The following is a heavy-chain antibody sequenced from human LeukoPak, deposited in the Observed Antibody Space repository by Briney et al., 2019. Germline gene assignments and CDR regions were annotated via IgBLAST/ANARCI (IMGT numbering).Heavy chain of an antibody. J-gene: IGHJ4*02. V-gene: IGHV4-30-4*01. CDR1: GGSISSGDYY. D-gene: IGHD3-10*01. CDR2: ISSSGRT. Sequence: SQTLSLTCTVSGGSISSGDYYGSWIRQPPGKGLEWIGYISSSGRTYYKPSLKSRFTVSMYTSKNQFSLKVSSVTAADTAVFYCARGQYGSGIAYWGQGTLVTVSS. CDR3: ARGQYGSGIAY.